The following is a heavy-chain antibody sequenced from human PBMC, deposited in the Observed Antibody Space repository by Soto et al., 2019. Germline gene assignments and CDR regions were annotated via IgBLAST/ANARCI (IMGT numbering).Heavy chain of an antibody. Sequence: QVQLVQSGAEVKKPGASVKVSCKASGYTFTSYGISWVRQAPGQGHEWMGWISPYNGNTIFAQKLQGRVTMTTDTSTSTASMELRSLRSDDTAVYYSGRGYLWLAYIDYWGQGTLVTVSS. CDR3: GRGYLWLAYIDY. CDR2: ISPYNGNT. CDR1: GYTFTSYG. J-gene: IGHJ4*02. D-gene: IGHD6-19*01. V-gene: IGHV1-18*04.